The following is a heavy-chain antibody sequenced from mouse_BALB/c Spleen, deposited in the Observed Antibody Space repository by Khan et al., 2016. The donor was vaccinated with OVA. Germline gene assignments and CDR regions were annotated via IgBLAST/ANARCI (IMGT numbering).Heavy chain of an antibody. CDR3: AKFTPDYYSMDY. D-gene: IGHD1-1*01. CDR1: GFSLTSYG. CDR2: IWGDGST. Sequence: QVQLKESGPGLVAPSQSLSITCTVSGFSLTSYGVSWVRQSPGKGLEWLGVIWGDGSTNYHSTLISRLIISKDNSKSQVFLKLTGLQTDHTATYYCAKFTPDYYSMDYWGQGTSVTGSS. J-gene: IGHJ4*01. V-gene: IGHV2-3*01.